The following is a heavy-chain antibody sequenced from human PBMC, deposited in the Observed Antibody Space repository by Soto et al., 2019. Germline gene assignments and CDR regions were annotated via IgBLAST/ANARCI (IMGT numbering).Heavy chain of an antibody. CDR1: GYTFTSYD. CDR3: ARTIYGDNVDY. V-gene: IGHV1-8*01. CDR2: MNPNSGNT. J-gene: IGHJ4*02. Sequence: QVQLVQSGAEVKKPGASVKVSCKASGYTFTSYDINWVRQATGQGLEWMGWMNPNSGNTGYAQKFKGRVTMTRHTSLSTAYMELSRLRSEDTAVYYWARTIYGDNVDYWGQGTLVTVSS. D-gene: IGHD4-17*01.